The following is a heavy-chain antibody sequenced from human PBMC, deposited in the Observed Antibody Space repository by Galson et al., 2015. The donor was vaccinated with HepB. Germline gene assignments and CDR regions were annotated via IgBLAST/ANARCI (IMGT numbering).Heavy chain of an antibody. J-gene: IGHJ4*02. Sequence: SLRLSCAASGFTFSNYWMHWVRQAPGKGLVWISGIESEGSSTSYADSVKGRFTISRDNAKNTLYLQMNSLRADDTAVYYCGSQYYYDSSSYYYPDYWGQGTLVTVSS. CDR2: IESEGSST. D-gene: IGHD3-22*01. V-gene: IGHV3-74*01. CDR3: GSQYYYDSSSYYYPDY. CDR1: GFTFSNYW.